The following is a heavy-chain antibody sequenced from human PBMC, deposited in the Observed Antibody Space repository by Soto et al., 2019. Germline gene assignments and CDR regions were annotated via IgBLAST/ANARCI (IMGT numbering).Heavy chain of an antibody. V-gene: IGHV1-69*02. CDR1: GGTFSSDT. Sequence: QVQLVQSGAEVKKPGSSVKVSCKASGGTFSSDTISWVRQAPGQGLEWLGRIIPILGIANYAQKFQGRVTITADKSTTTDYMELSSLRSEDTAVYYCARVCPITGYSSSWTLFDPWGQGTLVTVSS. CDR3: ARVCPITGYSSSWTLFDP. CDR2: IIPILGIA. J-gene: IGHJ5*02. D-gene: IGHD6-13*01.